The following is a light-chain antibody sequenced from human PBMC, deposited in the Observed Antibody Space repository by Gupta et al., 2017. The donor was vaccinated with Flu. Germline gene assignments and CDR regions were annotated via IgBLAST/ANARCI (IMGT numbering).Light chain of an antibody. J-gene: IGKJ1*01. CDR3: QQDGSSPWT. V-gene: IGKV3-20*01. CDR2: GAS. CDR1: QSVSSSY. Sequence: EIVLTQSPGTLSLSPGERATLSCRASQSVSSSYLAWCQQKPGQAPRLLIYGASSRATGIPDRFSGSGSGTDFTLTISRLEPEDFAVYYCQQDGSSPWTFGQGTKVEIK.